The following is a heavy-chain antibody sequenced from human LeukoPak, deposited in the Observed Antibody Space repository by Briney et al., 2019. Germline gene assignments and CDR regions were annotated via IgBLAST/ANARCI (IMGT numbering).Heavy chain of an antibody. CDR3: ARHDHSSSWYGAAIDY. CDR2: IYPGASDI. J-gene: IGHJ4*02. D-gene: IGHD6-13*01. V-gene: IGHV5-51*01. CDR1: GYSFTSYW. Sequence: GESLKISCKGSGYSFTSYWIGWVRQMPGKGLEWMGIIYPGASDIRYSPSFQGQVTISADNSISTAYLQWSSLKASDTAMYYCARHDHSSSWYGAAIDYWSQGTLVTVSS.